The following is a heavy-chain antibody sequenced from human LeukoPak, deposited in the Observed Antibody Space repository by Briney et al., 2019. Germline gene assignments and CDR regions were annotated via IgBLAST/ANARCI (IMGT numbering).Heavy chain of an antibody. CDR2: ISGSGGST. J-gene: IGHJ6*02. CDR1: GFTFSSYA. V-gene: IGHV3-23*01. D-gene: IGHD5-24*01. Sequence: GGSLRLSCAASGFTFSSYAMSWVRQAPGKGLEWVSAISGSGGSTYYADSVKGRFTISRDNSKNTLYLQMNSLRAEDTAVYYCQWLISYGMDVWGQGTTVTVSS. CDR3: QWLISYGMDV.